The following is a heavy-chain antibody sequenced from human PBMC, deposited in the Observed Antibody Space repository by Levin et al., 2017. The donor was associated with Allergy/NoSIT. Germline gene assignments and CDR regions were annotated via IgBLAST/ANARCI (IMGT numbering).Heavy chain of an antibody. CDR3: ARGPWVVPAAMPAYYYYYYYMDV. J-gene: IGHJ6*03. Sequence: GESLKISCKASGYTFTGYYMHWVRQAPGQGLEWLGWINPNSGGTNYAQTFQGRVTMTRDTSISTAYMELSRLRSDDTAVYYCARGPWVVPAAMPAYYYYYYYMDVWGKGTTVTVSS. CDR2: INPNSGGT. V-gene: IGHV1-2*02. CDR1: GYTFTGYY. D-gene: IGHD2-2*01.